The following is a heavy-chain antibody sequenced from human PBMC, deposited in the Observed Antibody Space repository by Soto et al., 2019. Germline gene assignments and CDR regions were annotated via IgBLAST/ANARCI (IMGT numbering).Heavy chain of an antibody. CDR1: GGTFSSYT. Sequence: GASVKVSCKASGGTFSSYTISWVRQAPGQGLEWMGRIIPILGIANYAQKFQGRVTITADKSTSTAYMELSSLRSEDTAVYYCARGHPLAQSDNWFDPWGQGTLVTVSS. V-gene: IGHV1-69*02. J-gene: IGHJ5*02. CDR2: IIPILGIA. CDR3: ARGHPLAQSDNWFDP.